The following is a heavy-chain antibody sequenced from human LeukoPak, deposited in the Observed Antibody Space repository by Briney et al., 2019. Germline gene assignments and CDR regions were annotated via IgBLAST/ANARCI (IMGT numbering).Heavy chain of an antibody. V-gene: IGHV4-30-4*01. CDR1: GGSISSGHYF. CDR2: IYYSGSS. J-gene: IGHJ3*02. CDR3: ARDYDSSGYYYVEGAFDI. Sequence: SQTLSLTCTVSGGSISSGHYFGNWIRQPPGKGLEWIGSIYYSGSSQYNPSLRSRVTLLVDRSKNQFSLKLTSVTAADTAVYYCARDYDSSGYYYVEGAFDIWGQGTMVTVSS. D-gene: IGHD3-22*01.